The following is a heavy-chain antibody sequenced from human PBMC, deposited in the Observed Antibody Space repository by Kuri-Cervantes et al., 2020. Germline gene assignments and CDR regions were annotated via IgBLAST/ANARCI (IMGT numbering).Heavy chain of an antibody. CDR1: GYTLTELS. V-gene: IGHV1-24*01. CDR3: ARDSDYYGSGSYYPFGYYYYYMDV. CDR2: FDPEDGET. J-gene: IGHJ6*03. D-gene: IGHD3-10*01. Sequence: ASVKVSCKVSGYTLTELSMHWVRQAPGKGLEWMGGFDPEDGETIYTQKFQGRVTMTTDTSTSTAYMELRSLRSDDTAVYYCARDSDYYGSGSYYPFGYYYYYMDVWGKGTTVTVSS.